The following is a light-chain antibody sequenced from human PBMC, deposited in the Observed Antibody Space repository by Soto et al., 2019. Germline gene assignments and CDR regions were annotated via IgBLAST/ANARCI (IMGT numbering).Light chain of an antibody. CDR1: QNIRSY. J-gene: IGKJ3*01. V-gene: IGKV1-39*01. Sequence: DIQMTQSPSSLSASVGDRVTITCRASQNIRSYLNWYQQKPGKVPKLLIYAASILQSGVPSRFSGSGSGTDFALTISRLQPDDFATYYCQQSYSTPRFTFGPGTKVDIK. CDR2: AAS. CDR3: QQSYSTPRFT.